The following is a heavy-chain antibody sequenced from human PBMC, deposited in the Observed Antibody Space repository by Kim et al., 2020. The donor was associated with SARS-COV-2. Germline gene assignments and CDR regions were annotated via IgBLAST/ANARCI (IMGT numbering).Heavy chain of an antibody. CDR2: IKQDGSEK. D-gene: IGHD6-19*01. CDR3: ARGRWAVAGASGPTVTNYYLYYGMGV. J-gene: IGHJ6*02. V-gene: IGHV3-7*03. Sequence: GGSLRLSCAASGFTFSSYGMSWVRQAPGKGLEWVADIKQDGSEKYYADSVKGRFTISRDNAKNSLYLQMNSLRAEDTAVYYCARGRWAVAGASGPTVTNYYLYYGMGVWGQGTTVTVSS. CDR1: GFTFSSYG.